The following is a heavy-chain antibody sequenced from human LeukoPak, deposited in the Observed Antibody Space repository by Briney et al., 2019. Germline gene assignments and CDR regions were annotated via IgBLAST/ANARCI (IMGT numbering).Heavy chain of an antibody. CDR1: GFTVSSNY. D-gene: IGHD3-10*01. CDR3: ARGVRWFGDFDN. V-gene: IGHV3-53*01. Sequence: GGSLRLSCAASGFTVSSNYMSWVRQAPGKGLEWVSVIYTGGSTYYADSVKGRFTISRDNSKNTLYLQMNSLRAEDTAVYYCARGVRWFGDFDNWGQGTLVTVSS. CDR2: IYTGGST. J-gene: IGHJ4*02.